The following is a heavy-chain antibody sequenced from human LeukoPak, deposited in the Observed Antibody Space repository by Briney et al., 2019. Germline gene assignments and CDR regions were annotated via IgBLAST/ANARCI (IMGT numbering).Heavy chain of an antibody. CDR2: ISSSSSYT. CDR3: ARDPTMVRVSDTINWFDP. J-gene: IGHJ5*02. V-gene: IGHV3-11*06. D-gene: IGHD3-10*01. CDR1: GFTFSDYY. Sequence: GGSLRLSCAAPGFTFSDYYMSWIRQAPGKGLEWVSYISSSSSYTNYADSVKGRFTISRDNAKNSLYLQMNSLRAEDTAVYYCARDPTMVRVSDTINWFDPWGQGTLVTVSS.